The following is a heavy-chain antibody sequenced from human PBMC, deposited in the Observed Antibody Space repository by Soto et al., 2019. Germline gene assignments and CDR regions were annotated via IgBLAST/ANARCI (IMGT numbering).Heavy chain of an antibody. Sequence: QVQLVESGGGVVQPGRSLRLSCAASGFTFSSYGMHWVRQAPGKGLEWVAVISYDGSNKYYADSVKGRFTISRDNSKNTLYLQMTSLRAEDTAVYYCAKARKVEYSSSGGMDVWGEGTTVTVSS. D-gene: IGHD6-6*01. CDR2: ISYDGSNK. V-gene: IGHV3-30*18. CDR1: GFTFSSYG. J-gene: IGHJ6*04. CDR3: AKARKVEYSSSGGMDV.